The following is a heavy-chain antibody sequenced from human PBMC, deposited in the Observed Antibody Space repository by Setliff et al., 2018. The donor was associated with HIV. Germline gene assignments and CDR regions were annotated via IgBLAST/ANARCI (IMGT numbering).Heavy chain of an antibody. CDR1: GYTFTNYA. J-gene: IGHJ3*02. CDR2: INAGNGNI. V-gene: IGHV1-3*01. Sequence: ASVKVSCKASGYTFTNYAMHWVRQAPGQRLEWMGWINAGNGNIEYSQKFQGRVTISRDTSTSTAYMDLESLTSDDTAVYYCARAPPPLRYFDWEPLDAFDIWAKGQWSPSPQ. CDR3: ARAPPPLRYFDWEPLDAFDI. D-gene: IGHD3-9*01.